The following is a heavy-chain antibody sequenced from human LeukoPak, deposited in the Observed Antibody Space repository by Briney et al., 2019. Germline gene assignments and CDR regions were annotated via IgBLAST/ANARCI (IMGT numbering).Heavy chain of an antibody. CDR1: GGSFSGYY. V-gene: IGHV4-34*01. CDR3: ARGHVDIVVVPAATNFDY. CDR2: INHSGST. Sequence: PSETLSLTCAVYGGSFSGYYWSWIRQPPGKGLEWIGEINHSGSTNYNPSLKSRVTISVDTSKNQFSLKLSSVTAADTAVYYCARGHVDIVVVPAATNFDYWGQGTLVTVSS. D-gene: IGHD2-2*01. J-gene: IGHJ4*02.